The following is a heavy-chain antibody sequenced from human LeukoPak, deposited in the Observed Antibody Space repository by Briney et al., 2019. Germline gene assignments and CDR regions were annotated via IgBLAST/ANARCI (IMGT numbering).Heavy chain of an antibody. D-gene: IGHD2-8*01. CDR1: GFTFSDYY. Sequence: GGSLRLSCTASGFTFSDYYMTWIRQAPGKGLEWPSHISSTASSISYANSVKGRFTVSRDNAKDSLYLEMNSLRVEDTAVYYCARSGILYALDNWGQGTLVTVSS. CDR3: ARSGILYALDN. J-gene: IGHJ4*02. V-gene: IGHV3-11*04. CDR2: ISSTASSI.